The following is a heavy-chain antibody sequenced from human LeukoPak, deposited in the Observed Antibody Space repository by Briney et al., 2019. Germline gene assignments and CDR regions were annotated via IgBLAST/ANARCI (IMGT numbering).Heavy chain of an antibody. CDR2: ISWNSGST. V-gene: IGHV3-43*02. Sequence: GRSLRLSCAASGFTFDDYAMHWVRQAPGKGLEWVSGISWNSGSTYYADSVKGRFTISRDNSKNSLYLQMNSLRTEDTALYYCAKDVGDSSSSLGYWGHGTLVTVSS. J-gene: IGHJ4*01. CDR1: GFTFDDYA. D-gene: IGHD6-13*01. CDR3: AKDVGDSSSSLGY.